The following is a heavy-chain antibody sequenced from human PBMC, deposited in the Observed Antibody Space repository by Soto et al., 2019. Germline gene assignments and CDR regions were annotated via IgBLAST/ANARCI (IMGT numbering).Heavy chain of an antibody. CDR2: ISGSGGST. D-gene: IGHD2-15*01. V-gene: IGHV3-23*01. J-gene: IGHJ4*02. Sequence: GGSLRLSCAASGFTFSSYAMSWVRQAPGKGLEWVSAISGSGGSTYYADSVKGRLTISRDNSKNTLYLQMNSLRAEDTAVYYCAKDTHCSGGSCLLYIFDYWGQGTLVTVSS. CDR3: AKDTHCSGGSCLLYIFDY. CDR1: GFTFSSYA.